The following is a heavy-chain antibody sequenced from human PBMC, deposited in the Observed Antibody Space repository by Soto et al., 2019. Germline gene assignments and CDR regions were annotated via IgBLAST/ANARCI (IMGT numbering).Heavy chain of an antibody. CDR3: SSVCSGGSCYGFYFDY. V-gene: IGHV4-61*01. CDR1: GGSVSSGSYY. J-gene: IGHJ4*02. D-gene: IGHD2-15*01. CDR2: IYYSGST. Sequence: PSETLSLTCTVSGGSVSSGSYYWSWIRQPPGKGLEWIGYIYYSGSTNYNPSLKSRVTISVDTSKNQFSLKLSSVTAADTAVYYCSSVCSGGSCYGFYFDYWGQGTLVTVSS.